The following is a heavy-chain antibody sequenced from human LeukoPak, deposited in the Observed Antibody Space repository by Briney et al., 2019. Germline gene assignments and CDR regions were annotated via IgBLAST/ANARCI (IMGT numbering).Heavy chain of an antibody. CDR2: IIPIFGTA. D-gene: IGHD3-10*01. J-gene: IGHJ3*02. CDR1: GYTFTSYD. Sequence: GASVKVSCKASGYTFTSYDISWVRQAPGQGLEWMGGIIPIFGTANYAQKFQGRVTITADESTSTAYMELSSLRSEDTAVYYCARLYGSVPGDAFDIWGQGTMVTVSS. V-gene: IGHV1-69*13. CDR3: ARLYGSVPGDAFDI.